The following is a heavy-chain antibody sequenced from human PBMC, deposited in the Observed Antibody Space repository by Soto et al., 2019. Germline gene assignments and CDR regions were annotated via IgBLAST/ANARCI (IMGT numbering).Heavy chain of an antibody. CDR3: ARGEGEYYGGVAGTLGY. Sequence: QVQLVESGGGVVQPGRSLRLSCAASGFTFSSYGMHWVRQAPGKGLEWVAVIWYDGSNKYYADSVKGRFTISRDNSKNTLYLQMNSLRAEDTAVYYCARGEGEYYGGVAGTLGYWGQGTLVTVSS. V-gene: IGHV3-33*01. D-gene: IGHD6-19*01. J-gene: IGHJ4*02. CDR2: IWYDGSNK. CDR1: GFTFSSYG.